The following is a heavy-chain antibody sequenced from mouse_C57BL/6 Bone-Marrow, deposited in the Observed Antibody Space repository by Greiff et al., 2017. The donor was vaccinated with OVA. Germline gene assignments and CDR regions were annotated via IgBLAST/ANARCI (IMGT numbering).Heavy chain of an antibody. CDR2: IDPSDSYT. V-gene: IGHV1-50*01. D-gene: IGHD1-1*01. J-gene: IGHJ3*01. CDR1: GYTFTSYW. CDR3: ARGLRSPWFAY. Sequence: VKLQQPGAELVKPGASVKLSCKASGYTFTSYWMQWVKQRPGQGLEWIGEIDPSDSYTNYNQKFKGKATLTVDTSSSTAYMQLSSLTSEDSAVYYCARGLRSPWFAYWGQGTLVTVSA.